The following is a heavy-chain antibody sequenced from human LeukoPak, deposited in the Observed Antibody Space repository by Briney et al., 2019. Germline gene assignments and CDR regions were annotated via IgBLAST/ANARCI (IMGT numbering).Heavy chain of an antibody. CDR2: INPISGGT. Sequence: RASVKVSCKASGYTFTGYYMHWGRQAPGQGLEWMGWINPISGGTNYAQKFQGRVTMTRDTSISTAYMELSRLRSDDTAVYYCARDWGELDFDYWGQGTLVTVSS. D-gene: IGHD1-26*01. V-gene: IGHV1-2*02. J-gene: IGHJ4*02. CDR3: ARDWGELDFDY. CDR1: GYTFTGYY.